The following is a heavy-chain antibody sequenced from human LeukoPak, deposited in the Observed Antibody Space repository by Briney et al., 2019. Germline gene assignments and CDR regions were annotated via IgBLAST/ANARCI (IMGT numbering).Heavy chain of an antibody. CDR1: GYSFTTYW. CDR2: IYPGGSEV. Sequence: GASLKISCKGSGYSFTTYWIGWVRQMPGRTLEWIGIIYPGGSEVRYSPSLQGQVTISADKSTSTAYLQWSSLKASDNAIYYCARYPPGYYGMDVWGQGTTVTASS. V-gene: IGHV5-51*01. J-gene: IGHJ6*02. CDR3: ARYPPGYYGMDV.